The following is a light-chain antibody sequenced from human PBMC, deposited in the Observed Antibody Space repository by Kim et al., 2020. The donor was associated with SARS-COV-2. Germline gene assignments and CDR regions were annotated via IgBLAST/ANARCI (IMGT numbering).Light chain of an antibody. CDR3: QAWDSRHWV. Sequence: SVSPGQTASITCSGEKLGDKYACWYQQKPGQSPVLVIYQDSKRPSGIPERFSGSNSGNTATLTISGTQAMDEADYYCQAWDSRHWVFGGGTQLTVL. V-gene: IGLV3-1*01. CDR2: QDS. J-gene: IGLJ3*02. CDR1: KLGDKY.